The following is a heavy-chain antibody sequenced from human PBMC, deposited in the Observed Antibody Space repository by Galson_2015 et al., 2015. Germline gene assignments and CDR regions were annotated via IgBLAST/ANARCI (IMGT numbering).Heavy chain of an antibody. D-gene: IGHD2-2*01. CDR3: ARVTSHQEGYYFYYMDV. Sequence: SLRLSCAASGFTFSSYSMRWVRQAPGKGLEWVSSVSSGSYMYYADSLEGRFTISRDNAKNSLYLQMNTLRAEDTAVYYCARVTSHQEGYYFYYMDVWGQGTSVTVSS. J-gene: IGHJ6*03. CDR1: GFTFSSYS. V-gene: IGHV3-21*01. CDR2: VSSGSYM.